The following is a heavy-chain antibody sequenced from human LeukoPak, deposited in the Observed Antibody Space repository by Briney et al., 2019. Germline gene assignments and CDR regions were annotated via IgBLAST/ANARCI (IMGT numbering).Heavy chain of an antibody. V-gene: IGHV1-18*01. J-gene: IGHJ3*02. Sequence: GASVKVSCKASGYTFTSYGISWVRQAPGQGLEWMGWISAYNGNTNYAQMLQGRVTMTTDTSTSTAYMELRSLRSDDTAVYYCARCLFVDSRGYYYCGAFDIWGQGTMVTVSS. CDR2: ISAYNGNT. CDR3: ARCLFVDSRGYYYCGAFDI. D-gene: IGHD3-22*01. CDR1: GYTFTSYG.